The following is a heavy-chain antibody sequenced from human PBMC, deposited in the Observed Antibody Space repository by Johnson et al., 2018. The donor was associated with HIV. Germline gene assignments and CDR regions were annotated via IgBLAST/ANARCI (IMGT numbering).Heavy chain of an antibody. CDR3: ARDPSTQDSRLTGDFGAFDI. CDR1: GFTFSRYD. CDR2: IGVAGDT. J-gene: IGHJ3*02. V-gene: IGHV3-13*01. Sequence: EVQLVESGGGLVQPGGSLRLSCAASGFTFSRYDMHWVRQATGKGLEWVSTIGVAGDTYYPGSVKGRFTVSSENAKNSLYLQMNSLRAEDTALYYCARDPSTQDSRLTGDFGAFDIWGQGTRVIVSS. D-gene: IGHD7-27*01.